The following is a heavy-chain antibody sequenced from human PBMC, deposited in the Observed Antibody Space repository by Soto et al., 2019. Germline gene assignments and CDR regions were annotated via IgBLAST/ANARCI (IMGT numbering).Heavy chain of an antibody. CDR2: ISAYNGNT. Sequence: ASVKVSCKASGYTFTSYGISWVRQAPGQGLERMGWISAYNGNTNYAQKLQGRVTMTTDTSTSTAYMELRSLRSDDTAVYYCARDRGHRSGGSCYSYRYYYYGMDVWGQGTTVTVSS. J-gene: IGHJ6*02. CDR3: ARDRGHRSGGSCYSYRYYYYGMDV. D-gene: IGHD2-15*01. V-gene: IGHV1-18*01. CDR1: GYTFTSYG.